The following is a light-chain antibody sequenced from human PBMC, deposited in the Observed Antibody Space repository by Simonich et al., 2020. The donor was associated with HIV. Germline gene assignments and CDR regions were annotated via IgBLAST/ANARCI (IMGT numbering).Light chain of an antibody. Sequence: QSVLTQPPSVSGAPGQRVTISCTGSSSNIGAGYDVHWYQQLPGTAPKLLIYGNSNRPSGVPDRFSGSKSGTSASRAITGLQADDEADYYCQSSDSSLSGSVFGGGTKLTVL. CDR1: SSNIGAGYD. V-gene: IGLV1-40*01. J-gene: IGLJ3*02. CDR3: QSSDSSLSGSV. CDR2: GNS.